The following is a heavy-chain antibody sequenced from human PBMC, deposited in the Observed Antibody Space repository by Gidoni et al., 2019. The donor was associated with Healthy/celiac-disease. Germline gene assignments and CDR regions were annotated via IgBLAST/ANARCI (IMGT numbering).Heavy chain of an antibody. Sequence: QVQLQQSGPGLVKPSQTRSLTCDISGDSVSSNSPAWNWIRQSPSRGLEWLGRTYYRSKWYNDYAVSVKSRITINPDTSKNQFSLQLNSVTPEDTAVYYCAREYSSGWYPTLGWFDPWGQGTLVTVSS. CDR3: AREYSSGWYPTLGWFDP. CDR2: TYYRSKWYN. D-gene: IGHD6-19*01. V-gene: IGHV6-1*01. J-gene: IGHJ5*02. CDR1: GDSVSSNSPA.